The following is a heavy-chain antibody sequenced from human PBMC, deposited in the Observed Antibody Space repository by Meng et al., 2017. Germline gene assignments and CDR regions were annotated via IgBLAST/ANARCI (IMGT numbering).Heavy chain of an antibody. CDR2: ISGSGGST. Sequence: GESLKISCAASGFTFSSYAVSWVRQAPGKGLEWVSAISGSGGSTYYADSVKGRFTISRDNSKNTLYLQMNSLRAEDTAVYYCAKPVMITFGVNAFDIWGQGTMVTVSS. CDR1: GFTFSSYA. D-gene: IGHD3-16*01. V-gene: IGHV3-23*01. J-gene: IGHJ3*02. CDR3: AKPVMITFGVNAFDI.